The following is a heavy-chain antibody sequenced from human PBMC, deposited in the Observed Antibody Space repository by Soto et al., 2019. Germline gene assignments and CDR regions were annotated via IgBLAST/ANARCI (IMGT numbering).Heavy chain of an antibody. D-gene: IGHD2-8*01. V-gene: IGHV3-30*18. Sequence: PGGSLRLSCAVSGFTFSNYAMHWVRQAPGKGLEWVAVISYEGSNKYYADSVKGRFTISRDNSKNTLYLQMNSLRAEDTAVYSCAKDMAYCTNGLCPLHYGMDVWGQGTTVTVSS. CDR3: AKDMAYCTNGLCPLHYGMDV. CDR1: GFTFSNYA. J-gene: IGHJ6*02. CDR2: ISYEGSNK.